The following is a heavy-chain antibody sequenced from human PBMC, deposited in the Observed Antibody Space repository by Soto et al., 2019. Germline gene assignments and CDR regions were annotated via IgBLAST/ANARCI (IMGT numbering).Heavy chain of an antibody. CDR1: GFTFSSYA. CDR3: ARDFDGDYSLDY. Sequence: GGSLRLSCAASGFTFSSYAMHWVRQAPGKGLEWVAVISYDGSNKYYADSVKGRFTISRDSSKNTLYLQMNSLRAEDTAVYYCARDFDGDYSLDYWGQGTLVTVSS. D-gene: IGHD4-17*01. J-gene: IGHJ4*02. V-gene: IGHV3-30-3*01. CDR2: ISYDGSNK.